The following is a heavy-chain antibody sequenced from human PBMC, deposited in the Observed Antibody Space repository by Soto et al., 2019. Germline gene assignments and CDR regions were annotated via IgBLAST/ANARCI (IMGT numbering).Heavy chain of an antibody. CDR2: IIPILGIA. D-gene: IGHD4-17*01. Sequence: GASVKVSCKASGGTFSSYTISWVRQAPGQGLEWMGRIIPILGIANYAQKFQGRVTITADKSTSTAYMELSSLRSEDTAVYYCAREGVATVTYYHFDYWGQGTLVTVSS. CDR3: AREGVATVTYYHFDY. CDR1: GGTFSSYT. V-gene: IGHV1-69*04. J-gene: IGHJ4*02.